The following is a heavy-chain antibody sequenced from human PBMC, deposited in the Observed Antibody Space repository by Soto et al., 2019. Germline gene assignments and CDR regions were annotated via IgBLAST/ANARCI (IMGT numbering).Heavy chain of an antibody. CDR1: GYTFTSYY. V-gene: IGHV1-46*01. Sequence: ASVKVSCKASGYTFTSYYMHWVRQAPGQGLEWMGIINPSGGSTSYAQKFQGRVTMTRDTSASTVYMELSSLRSEDTAVYYCAREAEGVIIPDYWGRGTLVTVSS. CDR2: INPSGGST. CDR3: AREAEGVIIPDY. J-gene: IGHJ4*02. D-gene: IGHD3-3*01.